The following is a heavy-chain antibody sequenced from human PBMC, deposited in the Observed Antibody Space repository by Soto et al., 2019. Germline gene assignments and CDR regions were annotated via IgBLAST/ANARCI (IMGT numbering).Heavy chain of an antibody. CDR1: GFTFSSYS. Sequence: EVQLVESGGGLVKPGGSLRLSCAASGFTFSSYSMNWVRQAPGKGLEWVSSISSTSTYIYYADSVEGRFTISRDNAKNSLYLQMNSLRAGDTAVYYCARECSLGRGRREFGPWGQGTLVTVSS. V-gene: IGHV3-21*06. D-gene: IGHD3-16*01. J-gene: IGHJ5*02. CDR3: ARECSLGRGRREFGP. CDR2: ISSTSTYI.